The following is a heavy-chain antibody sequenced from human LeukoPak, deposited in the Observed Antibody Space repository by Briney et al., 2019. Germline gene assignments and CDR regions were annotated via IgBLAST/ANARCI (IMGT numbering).Heavy chain of an antibody. Sequence: PSETLSLTCTVSGGSISSSNYYWGWIRQPPGKGLEWIGNIYYGGSTYYNVSLKSRVTMSIDTSKNQFSLKLRSVTAADTAVYYCVGTKQLVHSDYFDYWGQGTLVTVSS. V-gene: IGHV4-39*07. CDR1: GGSISSSNYY. CDR3: VGTKQLVHSDYFDY. CDR2: IYYGGST. D-gene: IGHD6-6*01. J-gene: IGHJ4*02.